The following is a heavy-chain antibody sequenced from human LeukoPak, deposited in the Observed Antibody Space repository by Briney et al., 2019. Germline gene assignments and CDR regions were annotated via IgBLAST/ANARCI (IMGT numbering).Heavy chain of an antibody. CDR1: GYSFANSW. J-gene: IGHJ4*02. CDR2: IYPGNSYT. CDR3: ARSAAGSSWYDY. D-gene: IGHD6-13*01. V-gene: IGHV5-51*01. Sequence: GESLKISCKGSGYSFANSWIGWVRQMPGKGLDWMGIIYPGNSYTGYSPSFQGQVTISADKSITTAYLHWSSLKASDTAMYYCARSAAGSSWYDYWGQGTLVTVSS.